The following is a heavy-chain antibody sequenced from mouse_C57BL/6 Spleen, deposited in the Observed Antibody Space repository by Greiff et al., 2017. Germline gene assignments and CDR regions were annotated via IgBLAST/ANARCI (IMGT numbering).Heavy chain of an antibody. CDR1: GYTFTSYW. D-gene: IGHD1-1*01. CDR3: AREDGSSPWYFDV. CDR2: IHPNSGST. J-gene: IGHJ1*03. V-gene: IGHV1-64*01. Sequence: QVQLQQPGAELVKPGASVKLSCKASGYTFTSYWMHWVKPRPGQGLEWIGMIHPNSGSTNYNEKFKSKATLTVDKSSSTAYMQLISLTSEDSAVYYCAREDGSSPWYFDVWGTGTPVTVSS.